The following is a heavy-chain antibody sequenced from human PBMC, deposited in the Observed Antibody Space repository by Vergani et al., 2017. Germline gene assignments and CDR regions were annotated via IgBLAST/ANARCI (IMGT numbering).Heavy chain of an antibody. D-gene: IGHD2-21*02. CDR2: IYHSGST. Sequence: QVQLQESGPGLVKPSGTLSLTCAVSGGSISSSNWWSWVRQPPGKGLEWIGEIYHSGSTNYNPSLKSRATISVDKSKNQFSLKLSSVTAEDTAVYYCARDGDWGSRVDWYFDLWGRGTLVTVSS. CDR1: GGSISSSNW. J-gene: IGHJ2*01. CDR3: ARDGDWGSRVDWYFDL. V-gene: IGHV4-4*02.